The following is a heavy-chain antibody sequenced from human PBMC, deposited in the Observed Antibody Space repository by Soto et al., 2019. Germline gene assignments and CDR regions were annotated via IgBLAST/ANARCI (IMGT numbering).Heavy chain of an antibody. D-gene: IGHD3-10*01. CDR3: ARWGATMVRGVMWDNWFDP. J-gene: IGHJ5*02. V-gene: IGHV4-34*01. CDR1: GGSFSGYY. CDR2: INHSGST. Sequence: NPSETLSLTCAVYGGSFSGYYWSWIRQPPGKGLEWIGEINHSGSTNYNPSLKSRVTISVDTSKNQFSLKLSSVTAADTAVYYCARWGATMVRGVMWDNWFDPWGQGTLVTVSS.